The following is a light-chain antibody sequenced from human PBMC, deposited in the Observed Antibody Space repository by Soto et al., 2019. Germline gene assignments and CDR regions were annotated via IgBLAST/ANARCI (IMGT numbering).Light chain of an antibody. CDR1: RSNIGNNA. CDR3: VAWDDRLNGWL. Sequence: SVLTQPPSVSEAPRQRVTISCSGSRSNIGNNAVDWYQQLPGQAPKLLIYYDDLLPAGVSDRFSGSKSGTSASLAISGLQSEDEADYYCVAWDDRLNGWLFGGGTKVTVL. V-gene: IGLV1-36*01. J-gene: IGLJ3*02. CDR2: YDD.